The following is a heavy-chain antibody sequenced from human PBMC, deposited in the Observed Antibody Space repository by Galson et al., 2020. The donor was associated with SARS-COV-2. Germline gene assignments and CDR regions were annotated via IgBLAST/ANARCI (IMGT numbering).Heavy chain of an antibody. J-gene: IGHJ6*03. CDR2: IYDSGST. CDR1: GGSISSYY. V-gene: IGHV4-59*01. CDR3: ARGSSSGDGYYYYYMDV. D-gene: IGHD6-13*01. Sequence: SETLSLTCTVSGGSISSYYWNWIRQPPGKGLEWIGFIYDSGSTYYKPSLKSRVTISVDTSKNQFSLKLSSVTAADTAVYYCARGSSSGDGYYYYYMDVWGKGTTVTVSS.